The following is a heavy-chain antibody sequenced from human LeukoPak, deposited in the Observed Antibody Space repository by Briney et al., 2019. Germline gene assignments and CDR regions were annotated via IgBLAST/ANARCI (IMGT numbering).Heavy chain of an antibody. Sequence: SETLSLTCTVSGGSISSYYWSWIRQPPGKGLEWIGYIYYTGTTDYNPSLKSRVTISVDTSKNQFSLKLSSVTAADTAVYYCARGYGRYFDYWGQGTPVTVSS. CDR1: GGSISSYY. D-gene: IGHD5-18*01. CDR3: ARGYGRYFDY. CDR2: IYYTGTT. J-gene: IGHJ4*02. V-gene: IGHV4-59*01.